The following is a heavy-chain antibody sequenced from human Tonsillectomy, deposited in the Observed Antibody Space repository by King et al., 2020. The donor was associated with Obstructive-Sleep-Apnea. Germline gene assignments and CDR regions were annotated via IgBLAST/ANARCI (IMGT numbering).Heavy chain of an antibody. V-gene: IGHV3-23*04. D-gene: IGHD5-12*01. J-gene: IGHJ4*02. CDR3: AKDREWLRLVFDY. Sequence: VQLVESGGGLVQPGGSLRLSCAASGFTFSNYAMSWVRQAAGKGLEWVSAISGSGGSTYFADSVKGRFTISRDNSKNTLDLQMNSLRAEDTAVYYCAKDREWLRLVFDYWGQGTLVTVSS. CDR1: GFTFSNYA. CDR2: ISGSGGST.